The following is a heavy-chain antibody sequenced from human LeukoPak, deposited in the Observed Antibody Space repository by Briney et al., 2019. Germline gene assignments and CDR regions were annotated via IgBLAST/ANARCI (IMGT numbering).Heavy chain of an antibody. CDR2: INPNSGGT. J-gene: IGHJ5*02. CDR1: GYTFTGYY. D-gene: IGHD3-3*01. V-gene: IGHV1-2*02. Sequence: ASVKVSCKASGYTFTGYYMHWVRQAPGQGLEWMGWINPNSGGTNYAQKFQGRVTMTRDTSISTAYMELSRLRSDDTAVYYCARDGKYYDFWSGQLNWSDPWGQGTLVTVSS. CDR3: ARDGKYYDFWSGQLNWSDP.